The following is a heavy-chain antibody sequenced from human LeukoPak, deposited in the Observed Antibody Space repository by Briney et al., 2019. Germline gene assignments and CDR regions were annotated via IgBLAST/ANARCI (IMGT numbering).Heavy chain of an antibody. V-gene: IGHV3-21*01. D-gene: IGHD6-13*01. CDR2: ISSSSSYI. J-gene: IGHJ4*02. CDR1: GFTFSSYS. Sequence: GGSLRLSCAASGFTFSSYSMNWVRQAPGKGLEWVSSISSSSSYIYYADSVKGRFTISRDNAKNSLYLQMNSLRAEDTAVYYCAREGSAAAGPNWGQGTLVTVSS. CDR3: AREGSAAAGPN.